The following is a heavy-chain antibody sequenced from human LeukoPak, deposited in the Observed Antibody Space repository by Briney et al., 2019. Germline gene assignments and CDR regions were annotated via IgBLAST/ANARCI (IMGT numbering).Heavy chain of an antibody. CDR2: ISGSGGST. D-gene: IGHD4-17*01. J-gene: IGHJ4*02. V-gene: IGHV3-23*01. Sequence: GGSLRLSCAASGFTVSSNYMSWVRQAPGKGLEWVSAISGSGGSTYYADSVKGRFTISRDNSKNTLYLQMNSLRAEDTAVYYCAKDPRYGDYGGYWGQGTLVTVSS. CDR3: AKDPRYGDYGGY. CDR1: GFTVSSNY.